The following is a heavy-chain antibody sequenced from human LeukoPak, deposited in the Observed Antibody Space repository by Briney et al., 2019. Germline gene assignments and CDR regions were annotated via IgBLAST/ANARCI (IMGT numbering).Heavy chain of an antibody. Sequence: GGSLRLSCAASGFIFSHYYMSWMRQAPGKGLEWLSYIDGSSSRTNYADSVKGRFTISRDNVKNSLYLQMNSLRAEDTAVYFCARRGTDYCTPSSCHPNWFAPWGQGTQVTVSS. CDR1: GFIFSHYY. J-gene: IGHJ5*02. CDR3: ARRGTDYCTPSSCHPNWFAP. V-gene: IGHV3-11*03. CDR2: IDGSSSRT. D-gene: IGHD4-11*01.